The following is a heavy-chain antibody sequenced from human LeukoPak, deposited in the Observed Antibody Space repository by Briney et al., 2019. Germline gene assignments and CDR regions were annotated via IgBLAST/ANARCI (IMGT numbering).Heavy chain of an antibody. V-gene: IGHV3-11*01. J-gene: IGHJ5*02. D-gene: IGHD3-22*01. CDR1: GFTFSDYY. Sequence: GGSLRLSCAASGFTFSDYYMNWLRQAPGRGLEWVSYISNSGSAKYYADSVKGRFTISRDNAKNSVYLEMNSLRAEDTAVYYCASDSSGYLGPRGQGTLVTVSS. CDR3: ASDSSGYLGP. CDR2: ISNSGSAK.